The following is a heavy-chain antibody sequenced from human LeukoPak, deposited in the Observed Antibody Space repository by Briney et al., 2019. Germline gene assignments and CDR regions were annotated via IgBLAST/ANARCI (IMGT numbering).Heavy chain of an antibody. V-gene: IGHV4-59*01. J-gene: IGHJ5*02. D-gene: IGHD6-13*01. Sequence: SETLSLTCTVSGDSISRYYWSWIRQPPGKGLEWIGYIYSSGITNYNPSLKSRVTLSIDTSNNQFSLTLNSVTAADTAVYYCARDGGGSSWYKWFDPWGQGTLVTVSS. CDR3: ARDGGGSSWYKWFDP. CDR2: IYSSGIT. CDR1: GDSISRYY.